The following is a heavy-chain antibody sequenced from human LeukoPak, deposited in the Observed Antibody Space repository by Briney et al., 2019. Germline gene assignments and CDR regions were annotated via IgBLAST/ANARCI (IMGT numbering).Heavy chain of an antibody. Sequence: GASVKVSCKASGYTFTGYYMHWVRQAPGQGLEWMGWINPNSGGTNYAQKFQGRVTKTRDTSISTAYMELSRLRSDDTAVYYCARELYGGNSEGYWGQGTLVTVSS. J-gene: IGHJ4*02. V-gene: IGHV1-2*02. CDR3: ARELYGGNSEGY. CDR2: INPNSGGT. D-gene: IGHD4-17*01. CDR1: GYTFTGYY.